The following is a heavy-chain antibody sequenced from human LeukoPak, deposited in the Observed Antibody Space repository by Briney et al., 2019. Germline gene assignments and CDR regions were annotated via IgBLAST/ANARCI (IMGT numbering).Heavy chain of an antibody. CDR1: GFTFSRYA. D-gene: IGHD3-3*01. V-gene: IGHV3-48*01. CDR2: ISTSISTI. J-gene: IGHJ3*02. CDR3: ARDAAWSGYYDAFDI. Sequence: AGGSLRLSCTASGFTFSRYAMNWVRQAPGKGLEWVSYISTSISTIYYADSVKGRFTISRDNAKNSLYLQMNSLRAEDTAVYYCARDAAWSGYYDAFDIWGQGTMVTDSS.